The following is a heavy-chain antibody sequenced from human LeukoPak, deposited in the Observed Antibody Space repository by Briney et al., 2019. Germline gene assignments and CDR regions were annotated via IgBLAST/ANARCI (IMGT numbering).Heavy chain of an antibody. CDR1: AFTSSGFW. J-gene: IGHJ4*02. D-gene: IGHD3-22*01. CDR2: INQDGSEK. V-gene: IGHV3-7*01. Sequence: GGSLRLACAASAFTSSGFWMSWVRQAPGKGLEWVANINQDGSEKYYVDSVKGRFTISRDNAKNSLYLQMNSLRAEDTAVYYCARDIDDSSGYYDYWGQGTLVTVSS. CDR3: ARDIDDSSGYYDY.